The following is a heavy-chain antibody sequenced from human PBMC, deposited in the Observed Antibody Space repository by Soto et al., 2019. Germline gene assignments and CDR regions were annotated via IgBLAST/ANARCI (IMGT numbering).Heavy chain of an antibody. CDR2: ISYDGSNK. J-gene: IGHJ6*04. Sequence: GFLRLSCAASGFTFSSYGMHWVRQAPGKGLEWVAVISYDGSNKYYADSVKGRFTISRDNSKNTLYLQMNSLRAEDTAVYYCAKGSGLRYFDWLSMDVWGKGTTVTVSS. CDR3: AKGSGLRYFDWLSMDV. V-gene: IGHV3-30*18. D-gene: IGHD3-9*01. CDR1: GFTFSSYG.